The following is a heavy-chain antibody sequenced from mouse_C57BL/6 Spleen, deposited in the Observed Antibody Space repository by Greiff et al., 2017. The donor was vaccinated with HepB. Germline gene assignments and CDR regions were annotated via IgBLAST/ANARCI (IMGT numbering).Heavy chain of an antibody. J-gene: IGHJ1*03. CDR3: ARDAGDPYWYFDV. Sequence: EVQLVESGGGLVQSGRSLRLSCATSGFTFSDFYMEWVRQAPGKGLEWIAASRNKANDYTTEYSASVKGRFIVSRDTSQSILYLQMNALRAEDTAIYYCARDAGDPYWYFDVWGTGTTVTVSS. CDR2: SRNKANDYTT. V-gene: IGHV7-1*01. CDR1: GFTFSDFY.